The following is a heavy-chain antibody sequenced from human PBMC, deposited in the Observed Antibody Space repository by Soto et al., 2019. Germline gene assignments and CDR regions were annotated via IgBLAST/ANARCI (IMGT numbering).Heavy chain of an antibody. D-gene: IGHD4-4*01. CDR2: TYYRSKWYA. CDR3: ERYTSNWYLDS. V-gene: IGHV6-1*01. Sequence: SQTLSLTCAISGDSVSSNSAAWNWIRQSPSGGLEWLGRTYYRSKWYADYAISVRSRITINPDTSKNQFSLQLSSMSPEATAVYFGERYTSNWYLDSWGQGTLLTVSS. CDR1: GDSVSSNSAA. J-gene: IGHJ4*02.